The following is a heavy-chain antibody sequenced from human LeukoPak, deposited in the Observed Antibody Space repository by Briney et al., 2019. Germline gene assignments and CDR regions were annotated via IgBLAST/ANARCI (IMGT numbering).Heavy chain of an antibody. Sequence: SETLSLTCAVYGGSFSGYYWSWIRQPPGKGLEWIGEINHSGSTNYNPSLKSRVTISVDTSKNQFSLKLSSVTAADTAVYYCAREDRDYYDSSGYPFDYRGQGTLVTVSS. D-gene: IGHD3-22*01. CDR3: AREDRDYYDSSGYPFDY. CDR1: GGSFSGYY. V-gene: IGHV4-34*01. J-gene: IGHJ4*02. CDR2: INHSGST.